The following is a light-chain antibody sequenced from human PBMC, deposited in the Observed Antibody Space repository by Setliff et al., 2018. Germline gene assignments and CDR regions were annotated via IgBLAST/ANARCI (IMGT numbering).Light chain of an antibody. V-gene: IGLV2-11*01. J-gene: IGLJ1*01. Sequence: QSALTQPRSVPGSPGQSVTISCTGTSGDFGSYNYVSWYQQHPGKAPKLMVYDVSKRPSGVPDRFSGSKSGNTASLTISRVEAGDEADYYCQVWDSSSDRRVFGTGTKVTVL. CDR1: SGDFGSYNY. CDR2: DVS. CDR3: QVWDSSSDRRV.